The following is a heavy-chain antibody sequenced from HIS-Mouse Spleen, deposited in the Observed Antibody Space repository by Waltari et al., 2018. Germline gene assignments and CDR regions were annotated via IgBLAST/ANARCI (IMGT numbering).Heavy chain of an antibody. CDR3: AREIPYSSSWYDWYFDL. V-gene: IGHV4-39*07. J-gene: IGHJ2*01. Sequence: QLQLQESGPGLVKPSETLSLTCTVSGGPISSSSHYWGGSRQPPGKGLEWIGRIYYRGSTYYNPSLKSRVTISVDTSKNQFSLKLSSVTAADTAVYYCAREIPYSSSWYDWYFDLWGRGTLVTVSS. CDR1: GGPISSSSHY. CDR2: IYYRGST. D-gene: IGHD6-13*01.